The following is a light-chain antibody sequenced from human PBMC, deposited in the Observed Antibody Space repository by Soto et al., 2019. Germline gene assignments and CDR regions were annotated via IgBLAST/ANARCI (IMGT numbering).Light chain of an antibody. CDR3: QQFNNYPQIT. Sequence: IQLTQSPSSLSASVGDRVTITCRASQDIAIYLAWYQQKPGEAPKLLIYAASTLYGGVPSRFSGSGSGTDFALTITSLQAEDFATYYCQQFNNYPQITFGPVTKVDIK. CDR1: QDIAIY. CDR2: AAS. V-gene: IGKV1-9*01. J-gene: IGKJ3*01.